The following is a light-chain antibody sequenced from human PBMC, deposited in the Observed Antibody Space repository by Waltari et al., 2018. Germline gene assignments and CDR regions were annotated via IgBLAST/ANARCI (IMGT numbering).Light chain of an antibody. CDR1: QSVSRY. J-gene: IGKJ1*01. CDR2: DAS. CDR3: QKYVSLPAT. Sequence: EIVLTQSPGTLSLSPGERATPSCRASQSVSRYLAWYQQKPGQAPRLLIYDASTGATGIPDRFRGRGSGTDFSLTISRLEPEDFAVYYCQKYVSLPATFGQGTKVEVK. V-gene: IGKV3-20*01.